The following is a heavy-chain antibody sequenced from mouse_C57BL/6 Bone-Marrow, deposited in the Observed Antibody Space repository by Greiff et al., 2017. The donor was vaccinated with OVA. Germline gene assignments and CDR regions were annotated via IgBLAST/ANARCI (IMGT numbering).Heavy chain of an antibody. CDR1: GYTFTDYY. D-gene: IGHD2-4*01. J-gene: IGHJ3*01. Sequence: EVKLMESGPVLVKPGASVKMSCKASGYTFTDYYMNWVKQSHGKSLEWIGVINPYNGGTSYNQKFKGKATLTVDKSSSTAYMELNSLTSEDSAVYYCATYDYGFAYWGQGTLVTVSA. CDR2: INPYNGGT. V-gene: IGHV1-19*01. CDR3: ATYDYGFAY.